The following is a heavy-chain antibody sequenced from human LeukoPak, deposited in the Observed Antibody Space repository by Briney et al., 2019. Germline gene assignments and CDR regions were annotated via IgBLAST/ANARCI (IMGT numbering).Heavy chain of an antibody. J-gene: IGHJ4*02. V-gene: IGHV3-23*01. CDR3: ARRADYGDFYN. CDR2: ISESVDTT. D-gene: IGHD4-17*01. Sequence: GGSLRLSCTACGFTFNKYAMNWVRQAPWKGLEWVSVISESVDTTYYADSVKGRFTISRDNSKNTLYLQMNNLRADDTAVYYCARRADYGDFYNWGQGTLVTVSS. CDR1: GFTFNKYA.